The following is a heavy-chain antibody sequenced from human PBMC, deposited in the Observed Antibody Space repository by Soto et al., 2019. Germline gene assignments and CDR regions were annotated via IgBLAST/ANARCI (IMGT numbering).Heavy chain of an antibody. Sequence: GASVKVSCKASGYTFTSYAMHWVRQAPGQRLEWMGWINAGNGNTKYSQKFQGRVTITRDTSASTAYMELSSVRSEDTAVYYCAREYYDFWSGYYTFYFDYWGQGTLVTVSS. D-gene: IGHD3-3*01. CDR2: INAGNGNT. CDR1: GYTFTSYA. CDR3: AREYYDFWSGYYTFYFDY. J-gene: IGHJ4*02. V-gene: IGHV1-3*01.